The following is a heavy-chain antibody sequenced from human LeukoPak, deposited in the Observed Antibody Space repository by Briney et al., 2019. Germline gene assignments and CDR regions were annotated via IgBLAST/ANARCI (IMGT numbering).Heavy chain of an antibody. Sequence: GGSLRLSCAASGFTFSSYEMNWVRQAPGKGPEWVSLISGNSGGTTYYADSVRGRFTISRDTSKNTLYLQMNGLRAEDTAVYYCALYYDTNSNKYHLHSWGQGTLVTVSS. V-gene: IGHV3-23*01. CDR3: ALYYDTNSNKYHLHS. CDR1: GFTFSSYE. CDR2: ISGNSGGTT. J-gene: IGHJ4*02. D-gene: IGHD3-22*01.